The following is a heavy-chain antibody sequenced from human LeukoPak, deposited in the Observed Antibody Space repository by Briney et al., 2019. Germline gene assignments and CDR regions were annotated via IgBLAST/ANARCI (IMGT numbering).Heavy chain of an antibody. D-gene: IGHD2-2*01. CDR3: ASEKLIVVVPAATFDP. J-gene: IGHJ5*02. Sequence: PGGSLRLSCAASGFTFSSYSMNWVRQAPGKGLEWVSSISSSSSYIYYADSVKGRFTISRDNAKNSLYLQMNSLRAEDTAVYYCASEKLIVVVPAATFDPRGQGTLVTVSS. CDR2: ISSSSSYI. CDR1: GFTFSSYS. V-gene: IGHV3-21*01.